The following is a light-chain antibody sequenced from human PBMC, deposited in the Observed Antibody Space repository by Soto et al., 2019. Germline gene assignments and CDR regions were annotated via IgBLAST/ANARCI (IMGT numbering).Light chain of an antibody. J-gene: IGKJ5*01. CDR3: QQYRMSPNT. V-gene: IGKV3-20*01. CDR2: AAS. Sequence: EILLTQSPAALAVSPGEGATLSRRASQRFSRSYVVWHQQKPGQAPRLLIYAASRRATGIPDRFSGSGSGTDFSLTIRGLKPEDFAVYYCQQYRMSPNTFGQGTRLEI. CDR1: QRFSRSY.